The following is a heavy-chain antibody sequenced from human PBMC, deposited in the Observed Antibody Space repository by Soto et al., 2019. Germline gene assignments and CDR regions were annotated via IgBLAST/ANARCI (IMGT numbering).Heavy chain of an antibody. CDR2: IYRSGNT. V-gene: IGHV4-4*07. Sequence: GSWIRQPAGKGLEWIGRIYRSGNTNFNPSLKSRVTMSVDTSKNQFSLKLSSVTVADTAVYYCARDSQIWFDPWGQGTLVTVSS. J-gene: IGHJ5*02. CDR3: ARDSQIWFDP.